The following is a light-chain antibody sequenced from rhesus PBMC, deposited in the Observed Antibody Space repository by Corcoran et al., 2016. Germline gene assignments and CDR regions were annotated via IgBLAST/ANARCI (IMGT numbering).Light chain of an antibody. CDR2: RAS. CDR3: QQYYSYPHS. Sequence: DIQMTQSPSSLSASVGDTVTSTCRASQSFSSSLAWYQQKTGKAPNLLIYRASSLESGVPSRFRGSKSWTDFTLTISSLQPEDIASYYCQQYYSYPHSFGQGPKVVIK. J-gene: IGKJ2*01. CDR1: QSFSSS. V-gene: IGKV1-46*01.